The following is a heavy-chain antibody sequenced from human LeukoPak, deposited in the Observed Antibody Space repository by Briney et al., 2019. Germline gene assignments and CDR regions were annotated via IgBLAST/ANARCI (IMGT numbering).Heavy chain of an antibody. CDR2: ISGSGGST. CDR3: ASRDYFDY. V-gene: IGHV3-23*01. CDR1: GFTFSSYA. J-gene: IGHJ4*02. Sequence: GGSLRLSCAASGFTFSSYAMSWVRQAPGKGLEWVSTISGSGGSTYYADSVKGRFTISRDNAKNSLYLQMNSLRDEDTAVYYCASRDYFDYWGQGTLVTVSS.